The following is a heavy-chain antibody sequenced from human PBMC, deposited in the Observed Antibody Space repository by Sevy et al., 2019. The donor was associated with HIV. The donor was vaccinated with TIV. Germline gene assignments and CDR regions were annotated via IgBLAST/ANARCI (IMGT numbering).Heavy chain of an antibody. CDR2: IRYDGSNK. J-gene: IGHJ6*03. D-gene: IGHD5-12*01. Sequence: GGCLRLSCAASGFTFSSYGMHWVRQAPGKGLEWVAFIRYDGSNKYYADSVKGRFTISRDNSKNTLYLQMNSLRAEDTAVYYCAKDQVDSGYDSIVIYYYYYYMDVWGKGTTVTVSS. CDR3: AKDQVDSGYDSIVIYYYYYYMDV. V-gene: IGHV3-30*02. CDR1: GFTFSSYG.